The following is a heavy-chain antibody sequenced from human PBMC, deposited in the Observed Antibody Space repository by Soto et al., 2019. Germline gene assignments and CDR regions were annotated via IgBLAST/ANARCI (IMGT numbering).Heavy chain of an antibody. Sequence: TSVKATCKDPGYSFTDYPIAWVRRAPGQGLEWMGWISAHSGDTNYAQKCQGRVTMTRDTSTTTAYLELRSLRSDDTAVYYRARAITMIFLAPAYWRQGTLVAVSS. CDR3: ARAITMIFLAPAY. D-gene: IGHD3-22*01. CDR2: ISAHSGDT. J-gene: IGHJ4*02. V-gene: IGHV1-18*01. CDR1: GYSFTDYP.